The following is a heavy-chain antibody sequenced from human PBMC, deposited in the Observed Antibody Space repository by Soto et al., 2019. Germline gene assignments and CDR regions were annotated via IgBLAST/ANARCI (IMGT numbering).Heavy chain of an antibody. CDR3: ARFGYSNYVTAFDY. Sequence: GASVKVSCKASGYTFTSYAMRWVRQAPGQRLEWMGWINAGNGNTKYSQKFQGRVTITRDTSASTAYMELSSLRSEDTAVYYCARFGYSNYVTAFDYWGQGTLVTVSS. D-gene: IGHD4-4*01. CDR2: INAGNGNT. J-gene: IGHJ4*02. CDR1: GYTFTSYA. V-gene: IGHV1-3*01.